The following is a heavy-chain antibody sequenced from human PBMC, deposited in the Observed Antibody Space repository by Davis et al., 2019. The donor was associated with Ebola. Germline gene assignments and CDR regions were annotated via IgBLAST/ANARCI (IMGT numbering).Heavy chain of an antibody. CDR2: ISSSSSYI. V-gene: IGHV3-21*01. CDR1: GFTFDDYA. Sequence: GGSLRLSCAASGFTFDDYAMHWVRQAPGKGLEWVSSISSSSSYIYYADSVKGRFTISRDNAKNSLYLQMNSLRAEDTAVYYCARDMYYYDSSGYYSFYFDYWGQGTLVTVSS. CDR3: ARDMYYYDSSGYYSFYFDY. J-gene: IGHJ4*02. D-gene: IGHD3-22*01.